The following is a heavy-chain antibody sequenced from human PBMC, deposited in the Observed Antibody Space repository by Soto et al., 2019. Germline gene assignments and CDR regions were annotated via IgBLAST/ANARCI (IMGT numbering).Heavy chain of an antibody. Sequence: EVQLLESGGGLVQPGGSLRLSCAASGFKFYSYAMNWVRQAPGKGLEWVSGIDGSAVGTYYADSVKGRFAISRDNSGNTLYLQMHSLRVEDTAVYYCAKEGAGIHDKIDHWGQGTLVTVSS. J-gene: IGHJ4*02. V-gene: IGHV3-23*01. CDR2: IDGSAVGT. CDR3: AKEGAGIHDKIDH. D-gene: IGHD5-18*01. CDR1: GFKFYSYA.